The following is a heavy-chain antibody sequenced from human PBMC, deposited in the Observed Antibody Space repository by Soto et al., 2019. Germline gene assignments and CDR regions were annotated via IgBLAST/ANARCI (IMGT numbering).Heavy chain of an antibody. J-gene: IGHJ4*02. CDR2: IKRGGSA. V-gene: IGHV4-34*01. CDR3: ARMGGLVPGTNY. D-gene: IGHD2-15*01. Sequence: PSETLSLTCAVYGGTFSGYSWTWIRQTPGKGLEWIGEIKRGGSANYNPSLKSRVTMSVDTSKNQFSLRLSSVTATDTAVYYCARMGGLVPGTNYWGRGTMVTVSS. CDR1: GGTFSGYS.